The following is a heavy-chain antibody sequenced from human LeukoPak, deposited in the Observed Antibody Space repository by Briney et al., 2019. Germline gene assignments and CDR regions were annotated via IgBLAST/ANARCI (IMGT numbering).Heavy chain of an antibody. CDR1: GGSFSGYY. CDR2: INHSGST. Sequence: SETLSLTCAVYGGSFSGYYWSWIRQPPGKGLEWIGEINHSGSTNYNPSLKSRVTISVDTSKNQFSLKLSSVTAADTAVYYCASEYGSGSYSEYWGQGTLVTVSS. J-gene: IGHJ4*02. D-gene: IGHD3-10*01. CDR3: ASEYGSGSYSEY. V-gene: IGHV4-34*01.